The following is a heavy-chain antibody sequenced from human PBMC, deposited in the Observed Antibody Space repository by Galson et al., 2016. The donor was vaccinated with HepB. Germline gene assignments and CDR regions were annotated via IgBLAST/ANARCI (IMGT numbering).Heavy chain of an antibody. J-gene: IGHJ4*02. CDR2: IKEDGSEK. Sequence: SLRLSCAASGLTLGNYWMTWVRQTPGKGLEWVGNIKEDGSEKYYADSVKGRFTISRDNAKNSLYLQMNSLGAEDTAVYYCARGIPQTYYFDYWGQGSLVTVSS. CDR3: ARGIPQTYYFDY. CDR1: GLTLGNYW. V-gene: IGHV3-7*01. D-gene: IGHD3-16*01.